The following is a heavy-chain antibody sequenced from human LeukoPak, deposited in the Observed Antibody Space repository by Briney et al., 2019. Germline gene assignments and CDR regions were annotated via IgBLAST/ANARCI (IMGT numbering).Heavy chain of an antibody. CDR1: GGSISSYY. CDR2: IYYSGNT. D-gene: IGHD3-9*01. J-gene: IGHJ4*02. Sequence: SETLSLTCTVSGGSISSYYWSWIRQTPGKGLEWIGYIYYSGNTYYNPSLKSRVTISVDTSKNQFSLKLSSVTAADTSVYYCARLKQTMTGFFGPGEYWGQGTLVTVSS. CDR3: ARLKQTMTGFFGPGEY. V-gene: IGHV4-59*04.